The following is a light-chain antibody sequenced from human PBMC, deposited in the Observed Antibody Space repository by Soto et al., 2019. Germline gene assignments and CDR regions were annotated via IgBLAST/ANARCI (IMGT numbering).Light chain of an antibody. J-gene: IGKJ2*01. CDR1: QDIRNY. Sequence: DIQMTQSPSSLSASVGDRVTITCQASQDIRNYLNWYQQKPGKAPKLLIYDASNLETGFPSRFSGSGSGTDFTFTISSLQPEDIATYYCQQYDNLPYTFGQGTKLEIK. V-gene: IGKV1-33*01. CDR2: DAS. CDR3: QQYDNLPYT.